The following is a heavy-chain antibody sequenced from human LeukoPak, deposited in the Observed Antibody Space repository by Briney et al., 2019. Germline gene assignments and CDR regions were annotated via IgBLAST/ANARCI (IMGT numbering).Heavy chain of an antibody. D-gene: IGHD6-13*01. J-gene: IGHJ4*02. V-gene: IGHV3-30*18. CDR2: ISYDGSNK. CDR1: GFTFSSYG. Sequence: PGRSLRLSCAASGFTFSSYGMHWVRQAPGKGLEWVALISYDGSNKYFADSVKGRFTSSRDNSKNTLYLQMHSLRAEDTAVYYCAKDNVAAAGRYFDYWGQGTLVTVSS. CDR3: AKDNVAAAGRYFDY.